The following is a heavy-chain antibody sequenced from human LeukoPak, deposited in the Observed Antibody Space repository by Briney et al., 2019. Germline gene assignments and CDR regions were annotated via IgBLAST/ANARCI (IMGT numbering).Heavy chain of an antibody. CDR1: GFTFSGSW. J-gene: IGHJ4*02. V-gene: IGHV3-74*01. Sequence: GGSLRLSCAASGFTFSGSWMHWVRHAPGKGLVWVSRMNGDGSSTRYADSVRGRFTISRDNAKNTVYLQMNSLRAEDTAVYYCARSREPGRDGDYWGQGTLVTVSS. D-gene: IGHD5-24*01. CDR2: MNGDGSST. CDR3: ARSREPGRDGDY.